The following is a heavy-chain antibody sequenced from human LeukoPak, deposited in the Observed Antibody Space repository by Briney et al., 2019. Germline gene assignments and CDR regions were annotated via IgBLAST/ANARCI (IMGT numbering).Heavy chain of an antibody. J-gene: IGHJ3*02. Sequence: SETLSLTCTVSGGSISSGGYYWSWIRQHPGKGLEWIGYIYYSGSTYYNPSLKSRVTISVDTSKNQFSLKLSSVTAADTAVYYCARGHPYSSGWTPGNAFDIWGQGTMVTVSS. D-gene: IGHD6-19*01. V-gene: IGHV4-31*03. CDR2: IYYSGST. CDR1: GGSISSGGYY. CDR3: ARGHPYSSGWTPGNAFDI.